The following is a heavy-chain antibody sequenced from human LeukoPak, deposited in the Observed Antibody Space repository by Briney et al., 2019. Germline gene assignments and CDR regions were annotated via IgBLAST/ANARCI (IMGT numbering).Heavy chain of an antibody. Sequence: GASVKVSCKASGGTFSSYAISWVRQAPGQGLEWMGGTIPIFGTANYAQKFQGRVTITADESTSTAYMELSSLRSEDTAVYYCARGLVGATTSGVDYWGQGTLVTVSS. D-gene: IGHD1-26*01. CDR3: ARGLVGATTSGVDY. V-gene: IGHV1-69*13. J-gene: IGHJ4*02. CDR1: GGTFSSYA. CDR2: TIPIFGTA.